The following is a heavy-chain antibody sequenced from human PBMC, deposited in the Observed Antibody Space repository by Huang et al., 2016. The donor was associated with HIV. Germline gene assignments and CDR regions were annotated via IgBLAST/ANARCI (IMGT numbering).Heavy chain of an antibody. Sequence: EVQLLESGGGLVQPGGSLRLSCAASGFTFDNYAMSWVRQSPGMGLEWVAVITTSGGSTYYADAVKGRFTISRDNSKNTLYLQMNSLRAEDTAVYYCAKDRDNWDYWFFDLWGRGTLVTVSS. CDR2: ITTSGGST. J-gene: IGHJ2*01. D-gene: IGHD1-1*01. V-gene: IGHV3-23*01. CDR3: AKDRDNWDYWFFDL. CDR1: GFTFDNYA.